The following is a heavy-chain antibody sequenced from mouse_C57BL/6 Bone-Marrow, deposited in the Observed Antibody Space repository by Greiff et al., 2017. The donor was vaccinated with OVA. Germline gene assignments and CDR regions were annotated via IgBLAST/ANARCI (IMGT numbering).Heavy chain of an antibody. V-gene: IGHV1-7*01. CDR1: GYTFTSYW. D-gene: IGHD2-3*01. Sequence: VQLQQSGAELAKPGASVKLSCKASGYTFTSYWLHWVKQRPGQGLEWIGYINPRSGYTKYNEKFKDKATLTADKSSRTAYMQLSSLTEEDSAVYYCARADGYYAAWFAYWGQGTLVTVSA. CDR2: INPRSGYT. CDR3: ARADGYYAAWFAY. J-gene: IGHJ3*01.